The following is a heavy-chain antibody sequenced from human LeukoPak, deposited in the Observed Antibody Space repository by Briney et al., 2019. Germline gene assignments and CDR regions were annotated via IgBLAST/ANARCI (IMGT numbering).Heavy chain of an antibody. CDR2: INRGGSRT. V-gene: IGHV3-74*01. CDR1: GFTFSNHW. J-gene: IGHJ4*02. Sequence: GGSLRLSCAASGFTFSNHWMHWVRQAPGKGLMWVSRINRGGSRTDYADSVKGRFTISRDNAKNTLYLQLNSLRAEDTAVYYCARDNSGGYADYWGQGTLVTVSS. CDR3: ARDNSGGYADY. D-gene: IGHD6-19*01.